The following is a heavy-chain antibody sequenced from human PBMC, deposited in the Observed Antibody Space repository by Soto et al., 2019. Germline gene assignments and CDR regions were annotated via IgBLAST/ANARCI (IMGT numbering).Heavy chain of an antibody. V-gene: IGHV3-15*01. CDR1: GFTFSNAW. D-gene: IGHD3-9*01. Sequence: PGGSLRLSXAASGFTFSNAWMSWVRQAPGKGLEWVGCIKSKTDGGTTDYAAPVKGRFTISRDDSKNTLYLQMNSLKTEDTAVYYCTTQLALRYFDWLLENYYFDYWGQGTLVTVSS. J-gene: IGHJ4*02. CDR2: IKSKTDGGTT. CDR3: TTQLALRYFDWLLENYYFDY.